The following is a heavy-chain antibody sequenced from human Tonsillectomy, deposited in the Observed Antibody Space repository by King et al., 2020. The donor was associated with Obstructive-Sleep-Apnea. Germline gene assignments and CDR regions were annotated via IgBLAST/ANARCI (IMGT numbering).Heavy chain of an antibody. J-gene: IGHJ4*02. CDR1: GFTFSNAW. CDR2: IKRKIDGEIT. CDR3: IRRPDY. V-gene: IGHV3-15*01. Sequence: VQLVESGGGLVKPGGSLRLSCVVSGFTFSNAWMSWVRQAPGKGLEGVGRIKRKIDGEITDYAAPVKGRFTISRDDSKNTLYLKMNSLKTEDTAVYYCIRRPDYWGQGTLVIVSS.